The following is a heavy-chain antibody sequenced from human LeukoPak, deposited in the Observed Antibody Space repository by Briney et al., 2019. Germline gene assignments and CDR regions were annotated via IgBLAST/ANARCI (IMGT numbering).Heavy chain of an antibody. CDR3: TRHSDAYCSRANCYVDNLYGLDV. J-gene: IGHJ6*02. CDR1: GFTFSGSA. D-gene: IGHD2-2*01. V-gene: IGHV3-73*01. CDR2: IRSRANSYVT. Sequence: GGSLRLSCAASGFTFSGSAMHWVRQASGKGLEWVGRIRSRANSYVTAYAAAVTGRFIISRDDSSGTAYLQMNSLTTEDTAVYYCTRHSDAYCSRANCYVDNLYGLDVWGQGTRVTVS.